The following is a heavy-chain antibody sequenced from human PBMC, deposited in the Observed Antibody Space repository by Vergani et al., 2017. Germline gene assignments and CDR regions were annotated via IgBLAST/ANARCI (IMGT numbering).Heavy chain of an antibody. CDR2: IYHSGST. J-gene: IGHJ6*02. CDR1: GYSISSGYY. D-gene: IGHD2-15*01. V-gene: IGHV4-38-2*01. Sequence: QVQLQESGPGLVKPSETLSLTCAVSGYSISSGYYWGWIRPPPGKWLEWIGSIYHSGSTYYNPSLKSRVTISVDTSKSQFSLKLSSVTAADTAVYYCARQGVVAADYYYGMDVWSQGTTVTVYS. CDR3: ARQGVVAADYYYGMDV.